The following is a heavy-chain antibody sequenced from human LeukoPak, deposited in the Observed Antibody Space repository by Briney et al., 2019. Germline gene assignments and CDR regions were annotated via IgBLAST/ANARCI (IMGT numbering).Heavy chain of an antibody. D-gene: IGHD3-10*01. CDR3: ARGGDYRVVRGVIPNWFDP. Sequence: PGGSLRLSCAASGFTFSSYAMHWVRQAPGKGLEWVAVISYDGSNKYYADSVKGRFTISRDNSKNTLYLQMNSLRAEDTAVYYCARGGDYRVVRGVIPNWFDPWGQGTLVTVSS. J-gene: IGHJ5*02. CDR2: ISYDGSNK. CDR1: GFTFSSYA. V-gene: IGHV3-30-3*01.